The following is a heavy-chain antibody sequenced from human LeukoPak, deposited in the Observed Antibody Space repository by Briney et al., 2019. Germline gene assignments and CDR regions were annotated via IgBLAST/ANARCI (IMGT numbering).Heavy chain of an antibody. V-gene: IGHV1-69*13. CDR3: ARAAESVRYFDWSRLLYYFDY. D-gene: IGHD3-9*01. Sequence: ASVKVSRKASGGTFSSYAISWVRQAPGQGLEWMGGIIPIFGTANYAQKFQGRVTITADESTSTAYMELSSLRSEDTAVYYCARAAESVRYFDWSRLLYYFDYWGQGTLVTVSS. CDR1: GGTFSSYA. CDR2: IIPIFGTA. J-gene: IGHJ4*02.